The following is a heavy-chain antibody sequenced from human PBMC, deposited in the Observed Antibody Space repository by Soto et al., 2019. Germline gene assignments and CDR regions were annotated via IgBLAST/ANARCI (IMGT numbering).Heavy chain of an antibody. CDR3: AIDPKDGYPSNGMDV. V-gene: IGHV1-18*03. CDR1: GYKFSSYG. D-gene: IGHD5-12*01. Sequence: QVQLVQSGAEVKKPGASVKVSCKASGYKFSSYGISWVRQAPGQGLEWMGWISAYTGNTSYAQKLQGRVTMTKDTSTSTAYMELRSLRSDDMAVYYCAIDPKDGYPSNGMDVLGQGPTVTVSS. J-gene: IGHJ6*02. CDR2: ISAYTGNT.